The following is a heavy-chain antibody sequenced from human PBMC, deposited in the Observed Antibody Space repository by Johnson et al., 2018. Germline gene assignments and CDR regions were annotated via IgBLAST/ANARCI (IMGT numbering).Heavy chain of an antibody. CDR3: AKASGYYMDV. CDR1: GFTFSSYG. Sequence: LVQSGGGVVQPGRSLRLSCAASGFTFSSYGMHWVRQAPGKGLEWVAVISYDGSNKYYADSVKGRFTISRDNSKKTLYLQMNSRRAEDTAVYYCAKASGYYMDVWGKGTTVTVSS. V-gene: IGHV3-30*18. J-gene: IGHJ6*03. CDR2: ISYDGSNK.